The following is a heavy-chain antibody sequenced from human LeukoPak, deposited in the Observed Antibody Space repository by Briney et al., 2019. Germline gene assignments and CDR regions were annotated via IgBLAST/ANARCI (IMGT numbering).Heavy chain of an antibody. CDR1: GGTFSNYA. J-gene: IGHJ4*02. Sequence: SVKVSCKASGGTFSNYAFSWVRQAPGQGLEWMGGIIPIFGTANYAQKFQGRVTITADESTSTAYMELSSLRSEDTAVYYCARGRLMGLWEYYFDYWGQGTLVTVSS. D-gene: IGHD5-18*01. CDR2: IIPIFGTA. V-gene: IGHV1-69*13. CDR3: ARGRLMGLWEYYFDY.